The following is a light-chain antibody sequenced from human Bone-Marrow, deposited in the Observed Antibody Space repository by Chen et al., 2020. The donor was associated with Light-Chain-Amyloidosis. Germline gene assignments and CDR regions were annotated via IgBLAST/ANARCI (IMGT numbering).Light chain of an antibody. CDR2: KDS. CDR1: ALPKQY. V-gene: IGLV3-25*03. CDR3: QSADSSGTYPDTV. J-gene: IGLJ3*02. Sequence: SYGLTQPPSVSVSPGQTARITCSGDALPKQYAYWYQQKPGQAPVLVIYKDSERPSGIPERFSGSSSGTTVTLTISGVQAEDEADYYCQSADSSGTYPDTVFGGGTKLTVL.